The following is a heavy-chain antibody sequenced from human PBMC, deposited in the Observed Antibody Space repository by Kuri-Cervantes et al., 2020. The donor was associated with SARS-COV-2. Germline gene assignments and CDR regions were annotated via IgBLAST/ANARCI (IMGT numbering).Heavy chain of an antibody. J-gene: IGHJ6*02. CDR1: GFTFSSYA. Sequence: GGSLRLSCAASGFTFSSYAMHWVRQAPGKGLEWVAVISYDGSNKYYADSVKGRFTISRDNSKNTLYLQMNSLRAEDTAIYYCANPYGFGHYVYTMDVWGQGTPVTVSS. CDR2: ISYDGSNK. D-gene: IGHD3-10*01. CDR3: ANPYGFGHYVYTMDV. V-gene: IGHV3-30-3*01.